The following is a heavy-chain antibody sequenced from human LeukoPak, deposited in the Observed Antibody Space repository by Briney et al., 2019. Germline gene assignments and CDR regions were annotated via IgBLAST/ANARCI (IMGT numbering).Heavy chain of an antibody. Sequence: SETLSLTCTVSGGSISSYYWNWIRQPAGKGLEWIGRIYTSGSTNYNPSLKSRVTMSVDTSKNQFSLKLSSVTAADTGVCYGAGDLPREERVRGVMNDYWGQGTLVSVSS. D-gene: IGHD3-10*01. J-gene: IGHJ4*02. CDR2: IYTSGST. CDR1: GGSISSYY. V-gene: IGHV4-4*07. CDR3: AGDLPREERVRGVMNDY.